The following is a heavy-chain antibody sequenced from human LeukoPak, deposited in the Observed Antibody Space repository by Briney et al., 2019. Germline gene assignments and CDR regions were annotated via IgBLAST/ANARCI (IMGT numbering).Heavy chain of an antibody. Sequence: ASVKVSCKASGYTFTSYGISWVRQAPGQGLEWMGWISAYNGNTNYAQKLQGRVTMTTVTSTSTAYMELRSLRSDDTAVYYCARHKRWLPFPDAFDLWGQGTRVTVSS. CDR3: ARHKRWLPFPDAFDL. CDR1: GYTFTSYG. CDR2: ISAYNGNT. V-gene: IGHV1-18*01. D-gene: IGHD5-24*01. J-gene: IGHJ3*01.